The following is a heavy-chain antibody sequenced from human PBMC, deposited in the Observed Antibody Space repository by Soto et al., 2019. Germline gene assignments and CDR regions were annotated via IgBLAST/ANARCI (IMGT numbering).Heavy chain of an antibody. CDR1: GYTFTSYG. J-gene: IGHJ4*02. V-gene: IGHV1-18*01. CDR2: ISAYNGNT. D-gene: IGHD5-12*01. CDR3: ASGESAIVAMGGDFDY. Sequence: ASVKVSCKASGYTFTSYGISWVRQAPGQGLEWMGWISAYNGNTNYAQKLQGRVTMTTDTSTSTAYMELRSLRSDDTAVYYCASGESAIVAMGGDFDYWGQGTLVTVSS.